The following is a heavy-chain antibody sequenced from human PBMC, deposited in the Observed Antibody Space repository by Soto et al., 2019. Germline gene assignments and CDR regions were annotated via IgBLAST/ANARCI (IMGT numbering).Heavy chain of an antibody. CDR3: ARWEQPLFDY. D-gene: IGHD1-26*01. CDR1: GFNVSAYT. J-gene: IGHJ4*02. V-gene: IGHV3-30-3*01. Sequence: QVKLVESGGGVVQPGRALRLSCAASGFNVSAYTMHCVRQAPGKGLEWVAVISSDGNHKYYTDSVKGRFTISRDTSTNTLYLQMNSLRAEDTAVYYCARWEQPLFDYWGQGTLVTVSS. CDR2: ISSDGNHK.